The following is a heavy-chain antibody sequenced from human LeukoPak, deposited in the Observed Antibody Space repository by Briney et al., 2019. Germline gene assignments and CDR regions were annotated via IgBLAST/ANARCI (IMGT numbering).Heavy chain of an antibody. V-gene: IGHV3-20*04. CDR2: INWNGDST. J-gene: IGHJ4*02. Sequence: GGSLRLSCAASGFTVSSNYMSWVRQAPVKGLEWVSGINWNGDSTGYADSVKGRFTISRDNAKNSLYLQMNSLRAEDTALYYCARPYYYDSSGYPYWGQGTLVTVSS. CDR3: ARPYYYDSSGYPY. CDR1: GFTVSSNY. D-gene: IGHD3-22*01.